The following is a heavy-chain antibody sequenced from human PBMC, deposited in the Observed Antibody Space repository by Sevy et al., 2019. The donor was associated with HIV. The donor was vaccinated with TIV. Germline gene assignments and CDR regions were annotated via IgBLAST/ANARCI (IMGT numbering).Heavy chain of an antibody. CDR1: GFTFGDYA. Sequence: QPGGSLRLSCTASGFTFGDYAINWFRQAPGKGLEWIGFIRNKGHGGATDYAASVEGRFTISRDDFKNFAYLEMNSLKTEDTAVYYCAPDKWERPPYYYRAMEVWGQGTTVTVSS. D-gene: IGHD1-26*01. V-gene: IGHV3-49*03. CDR2: IRNKGHGGAT. J-gene: IGHJ6*02. CDR3: APDKWERPPYYYRAMEV.